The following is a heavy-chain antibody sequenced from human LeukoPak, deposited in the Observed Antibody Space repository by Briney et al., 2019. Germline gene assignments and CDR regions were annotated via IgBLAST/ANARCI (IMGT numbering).Heavy chain of an antibody. D-gene: IGHD6-13*01. CDR3: AKGYSSSWSRDAFDI. CDR2: ISYDGSNK. CDR1: GFTFSSYG. J-gene: IGHJ3*02. Sequence: GGSLRLSCAASGFTFSSYGMHWVRQAPGKGLEWVAVISYDGSNKYYADSVKGRFTISRDNSKNTLYLQMNSLRAEDTAVYYCAKGYSSSWSRDAFDIWGQGTMATVSS. V-gene: IGHV3-30*18.